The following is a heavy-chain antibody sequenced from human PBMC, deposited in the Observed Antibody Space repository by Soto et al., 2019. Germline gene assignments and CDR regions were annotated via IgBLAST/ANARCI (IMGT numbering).Heavy chain of an antibody. CDR3: AKDPHETYYDILTVS. CDR1: GFSFSSFD. V-gene: IGHV3-23*01. J-gene: IGHJ4*02. CDR2: ISARGDSA. Sequence: PGGSLRLSCAASGFSFSSFDMSWVRQAPRKGLEWVSSISARGDSAYHADSVKGRFTISRDNSKNTLYLQMNSLGAEDTAIYYCAKDPHETYYDILTVSWGQGTLVTVSS. D-gene: IGHD3-9*01.